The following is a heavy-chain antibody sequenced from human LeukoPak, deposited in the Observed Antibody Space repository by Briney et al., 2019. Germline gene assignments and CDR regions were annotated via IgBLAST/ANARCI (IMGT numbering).Heavy chain of an antibody. D-gene: IGHD6-19*01. CDR2: IYPGDSDT. J-gene: IGHJ4*02. Sequence: GESLKISCKGSGYSFTTYWIGWVRQMPGKGLEWMGIIYPGDSDTRYSPSFQGQVTFSADKSINTAYLQWRSLKASDTAMYYCARQSIAVAGPFDYWGQGTLVTVSS. CDR3: ARQSIAVAGPFDY. CDR1: GYSFTTYW. V-gene: IGHV5-51*01.